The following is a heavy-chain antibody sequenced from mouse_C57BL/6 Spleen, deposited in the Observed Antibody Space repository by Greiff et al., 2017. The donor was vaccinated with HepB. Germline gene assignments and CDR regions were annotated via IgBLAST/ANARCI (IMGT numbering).Heavy chain of an antibody. V-gene: IGHV1-55*01. CDR2: IYPGSGST. Sequence: QVQLQQPGAELVKPGASVKMSCKASGYTFTSYWITWVKQRPGQGLEWIGDIYPGSGSTNYNEKFKSKATLTVDTSSSTAYMQLSSLASEGAAVYYCARADRAWFADWGQGTLVTVAA. CDR3: ARADRAWFAD. J-gene: IGHJ3*01. CDR1: GYTFTSYW. D-gene: IGHD2-14*01.